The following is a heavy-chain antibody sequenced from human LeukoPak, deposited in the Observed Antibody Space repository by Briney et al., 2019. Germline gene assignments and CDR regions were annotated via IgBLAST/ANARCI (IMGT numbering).Heavy chain of an antibody. CDR3: AKVLNRRAIVTGVNFDY. CDR1: GFTFDDYA. J-gene: IGHJ4*02. CDR2: ISWNSGSI. V-gene: IGHV3-9*01. Sequence: PGGSLRLSCAASGFTFDDYAMHWVRHAPGKGLEWVSSISWNSGSIIYADSVKGRFTISRDNAKNSPYLQMNSLRAEDTALYYCAKVLNRRAIVTGVNFDYWGQGTLVTVSS. D-gene: IGHD5-18*01.